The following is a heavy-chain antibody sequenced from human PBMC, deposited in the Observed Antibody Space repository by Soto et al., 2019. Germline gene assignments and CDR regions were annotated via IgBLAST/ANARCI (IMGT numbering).Heavy chain of an antibody. CDR3: ARSPGYCSSTSCYAGPATAIPFDY. D-gene: IGHD2-2*01. CDR1: GGTFSSYA. CDR2: IIPIFGTA. Sequence: GASVKVSCKASGGTFSSYAISWVRQAPGQGLEWMGGIIPIFGTANYAQKFQGRVTITADESTSTAYMELRSLRSDDTAVYYCARSPGYCSSTSCYAGPATAIPFDYWGQGTLVTVSS. V-gene: IGHV1-69*13. J-gene: IGHJ4*02.